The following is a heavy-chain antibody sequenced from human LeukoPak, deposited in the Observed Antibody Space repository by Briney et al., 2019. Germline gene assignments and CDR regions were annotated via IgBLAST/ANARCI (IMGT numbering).Heavy chain of an antibody. D-gene: IGHD3-10*01. CDR2: IKQGGSEK. J-gene: IGHJ4*02. CDR3: ARESVSRGFDY. CDR1: GFTFTNFW. Sequence: GGSLRLSCAASGFTFTNFWMSWVRQAPGKGLEWVANIKQGGSEKYYVDSVKGRFTISRDNAKNSLYLQVNSLRAEDTAVYYCARESVSRGFDYWGQGTLVTVSS. V-gene: IGHV3-7*03.